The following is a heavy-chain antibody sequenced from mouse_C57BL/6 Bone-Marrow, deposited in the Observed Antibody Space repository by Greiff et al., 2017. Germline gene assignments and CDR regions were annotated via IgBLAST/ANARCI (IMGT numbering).Heavy chain of an antibody. D-gene: IGHD2-1*01. V-gene: IGHV1-62-2*01. CDR1: GYTFTAYT. Sequence: QVQLQQSGAELVQPGASVKLSCKSSGYTFTAYTIPWVQQRPGQGLEWIGWFYPGSGSIKYTEKFKDRATLSGDKSSSTVYMELSRWTSEDSAVYFCARHEERARGNPWFAYWGQGTLVTVSA. CDR3: ARHEERARGNPWFAY. CDR2: FYPGSGSI. J-gene: IGHJ3*01.